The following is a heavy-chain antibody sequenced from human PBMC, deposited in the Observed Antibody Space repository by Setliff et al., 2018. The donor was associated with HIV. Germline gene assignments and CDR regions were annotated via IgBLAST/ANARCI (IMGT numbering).Heavy chain of an antibody. J-gene: IGHJ5*02. Sequence: SETLSLTCTVSGGSISSYYWSWIRQPPGKGLEWIGYINYSGSTNYNPSLQSRVAISVDTSKNHFSLKLTSVTAADTAVYYCARYSYGYVRDLRFDPWGQGTLVTVSS. D-gene: IGHD5-18*01. V-gene: IGHV4-59*08. CDR1: GGSISSYY. CDR2: INYSGST. CDR3: ARYSYGYVRDLRFDP.